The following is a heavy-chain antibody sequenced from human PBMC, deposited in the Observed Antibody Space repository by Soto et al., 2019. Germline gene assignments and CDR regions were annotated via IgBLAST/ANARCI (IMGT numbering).Heavy chain of an antibody. V-gene: IGHV3-23*01. CDR2: MSGSSSTT. J-gene: IGHJ4*02. Sequence: GSLLLAGSTSGLTFSNYAMSWVRQAPGGGLEWVSSMSGSSSTTYYADSVRGRFTISRDRSKNTLYLQMSSLRAEDTALYYCAKNQERELPRVIDFWGQGTLVTVYS. D-gene: IGHD1-7*01. CDR1: GLTFSNYA. CDR3: AKNQERELPRVIDF.